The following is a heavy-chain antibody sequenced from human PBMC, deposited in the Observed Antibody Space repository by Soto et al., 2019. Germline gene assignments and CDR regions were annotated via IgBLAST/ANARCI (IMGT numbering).Heavy chain of an antibody. J-gene: IGHJ4*02. V-gene: IGHV1-18*01. Sequence: QVQLVESGAEVKKPGASVKVSCKASGYNFTSYGISWVRQAPVQGLEWMGWISAYNGNTNYAQKLQGRVTMTTDTSTSTAYMELRSLRSDDTAVYYCARVETHYYDSSGPRLYWGQGTLVTVSS. D-gene: IGHD3-22*01. CDR3: ARVETHYYDSSGPRLY. CDR1: GYNFTSYG. CDR2: ISAYNGNT.